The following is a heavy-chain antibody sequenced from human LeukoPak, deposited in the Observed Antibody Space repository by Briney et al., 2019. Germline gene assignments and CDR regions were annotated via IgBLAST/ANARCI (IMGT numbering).Heavy chain of an antibody. J-gene: IGHJ4*02. CDR1: GFTFSDYW. D-gene: IGHD5-12*01. CDR2: IIGDGSTT. V-gene: IGHV3-74*01. Sequence: PGGSLRLSCAASGFTFSDYWMHWVRQAPGKGLEWVSRIIGDGSTTIYADSVKGRFTISRDNSKNTLYLQMNSLRAEDTAVYYCAKGTYSGYDVDYWGQGTLVTVSS. CDR3: AKGTYSGYDVDY.